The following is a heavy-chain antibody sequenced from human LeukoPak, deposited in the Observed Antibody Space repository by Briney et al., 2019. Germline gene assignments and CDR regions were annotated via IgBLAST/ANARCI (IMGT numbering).Heavy chain of an antibody. D-gene: IGHD3-9*01. CDR2: ISLAGQT. V-gene: IGHV4/OR15-8*02. CDR3: GKTDIYFNPIDY. CDR1: GGSISGTNW. Sequence: SETLSLTCGVSGGSISGTNWWSWVRQPPGQGLEWIGEISLAGQTNYNPSLKSRVTMSMDYSKNQFSLSVTSVTAADTAIYYCGKTDIYFNPIDYWGPGSLVTVSS. J-gene: IGHJ4*02.